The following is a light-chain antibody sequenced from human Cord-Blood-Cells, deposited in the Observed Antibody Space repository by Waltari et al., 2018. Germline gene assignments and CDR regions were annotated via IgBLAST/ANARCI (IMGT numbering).Light chain of an antibody. J-gene: IGLJ3*02. CDR2: EGS. CDR3: CSYAGSSTSWV. CDR1: SSDVGSYNL. V-gene: IGLV2-23*01. Sequence: QSALTQPASVSGSPGQSITISCTGTSSDVGSYNLVSCYQQHPGKAPKLMIYEGSKRPSGVSNRFSGSKSGNTASLTISGLQAEDEVDYYCCSYAGSSTSWVFGGGTKLTVL.